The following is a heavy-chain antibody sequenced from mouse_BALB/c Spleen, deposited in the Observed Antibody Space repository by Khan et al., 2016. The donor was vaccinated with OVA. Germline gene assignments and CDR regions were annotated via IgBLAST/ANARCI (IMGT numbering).Heavy chain of an antibody. Sequence: EVQLVESGPGLVKPSQSLSLTCTVTGYSITSDYAWNWIRQFPGNKLEWMGFISYSGNTNYNPSLKSRISITRDTPKHQFFLQLNSVTTDDTATYYCARVYGGDFDYWGQGTTLTVSS. V-gene: IGHV3-2*02. CDR1: GYSITSDYA. J-gene: IGHJ2*01. D-gene: IGHD1-1*02. CDR2: ISYSGNT. CDR3: ARVYGGDFDY.